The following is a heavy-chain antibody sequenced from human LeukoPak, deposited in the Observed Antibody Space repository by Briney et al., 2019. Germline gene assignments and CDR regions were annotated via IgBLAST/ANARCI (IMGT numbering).Heavy chain of an antibody. V-gene: IGHV3-9*01. CDR2: I. J-gene: IGHJ5*02. Sequence: IGYADSVKGRFTISRDNAKNSLYLQMNSLRAEDTALYYCARGGDVLRFLEWSGNNWFDPWGQGTLVTVSA. D-gene: IGHD3-3*01. CDR3: ARGGDVLRFLEWSGNNWFDP.